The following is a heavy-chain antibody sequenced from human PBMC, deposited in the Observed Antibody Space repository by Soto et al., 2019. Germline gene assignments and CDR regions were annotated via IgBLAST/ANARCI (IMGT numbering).Heavy chain of an antibody. CDR3: TTIVGSSVVYYYYGMDV. CDR1: GFTFSNAW. J-gene: IGHJ6*02. V-gene: IGHV3-15*07. CDR2: IKSKTDGGTT. D-gene: IGHD6-25*01. Sequence: EVQLVESGGGLVKPGGSLRLSCAASGFTFSNAWMNWVRQAPGKGLEWVGRIKSKTDGGTTDYAAPVKGRFTISRDDSKNTLDLQMNSLKNEDKAVYYCTTIVGSSVVYYYYGMDVWGQGTTVTVSS.